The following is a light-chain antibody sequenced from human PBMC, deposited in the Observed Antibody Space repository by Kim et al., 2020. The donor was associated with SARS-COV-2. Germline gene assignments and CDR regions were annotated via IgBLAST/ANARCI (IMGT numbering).Light chain of an antibody. J-gene: IGKJ1*01. CDR2: VAS. Sequence: DIQLTQSPSSLSASVGDRVTITCRTSQSISSFLNWYQQKPGKAPTLLIYVASSLQSGVPSRFSGSGSGTDFTLTINSLQPEDFATYYCQQSDSVPWTFGQGTKVDIK. V-gene: IGKV1-39*01. CDR1: QSISSF. CDR3: QQSDSVPWT.